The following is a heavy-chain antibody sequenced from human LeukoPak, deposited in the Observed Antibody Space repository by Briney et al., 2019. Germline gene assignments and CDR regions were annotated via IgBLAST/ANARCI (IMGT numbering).Heavy chain of an antibody. CDR2: MNPNSGNT. D-gene: IGHD2-2*02. V-gene: IGHV1-8*01. CDR3: ARGWGVYCSSTSCYNYFDY. J-gene: IGHJ4*02. Sequence: ASVKVSCKASGYTFTSYDINWVRKATGQGLEWRGWMNPNSGNTGYAQKFQGRVTMTRNTSISTAYMELSSLRSEDTAVYYCARGWGVYCSSTSCYNYFDYWGQGTLVTVSS. CDR1: GYTFTSYD.